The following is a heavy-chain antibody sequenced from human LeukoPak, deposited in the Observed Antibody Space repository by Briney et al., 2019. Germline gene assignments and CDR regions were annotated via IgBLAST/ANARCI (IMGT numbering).Heavy chain of an antibody. Sequence: PSETLSLICTVSGGSISSGDYYWSWIRQPPGTGLEWIGYIYYSGSTYYNPSLKSRVTISVGTSKNQFSLKLNSVTAADTAVYYCAREVPWVWNFDLWGRGTLVTVSS. CDR3: AREVPWVWNFDL. V-gene: IGHV4-30-4*01. J-gene: IGHJ2*01. CDR2: IYYSGST. CDR1: GGSISSGDYY. D-gene: IGHD1-26*01.